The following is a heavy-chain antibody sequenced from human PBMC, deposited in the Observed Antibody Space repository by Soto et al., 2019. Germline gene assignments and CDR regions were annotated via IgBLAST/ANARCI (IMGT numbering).Heavy chain of an antibody. V-gene: IGHV3-23*01. CDR2: ISGGGGST. CDR1: GFTFISYA. Sequence: EVQLLESGGGLVQPGGSLRLSCAASGFTFISYAMSWVRQAPGKGLEWVSAISGGGGSTYYADSVKGRFTISRDNSKNTLYLQMNSLRAEDTAVYYCANGGGTQIKGGVYYFDYWGQGTLVTVSS. D-gene: IGHD2-15*01. J-gene: IGHJ4*02. CDR3: ANGGGTQIKGGVYYFDY.